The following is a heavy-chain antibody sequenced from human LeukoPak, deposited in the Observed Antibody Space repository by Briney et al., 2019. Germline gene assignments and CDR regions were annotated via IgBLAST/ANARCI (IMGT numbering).Heavy chain of an antibody. CDR2: IYYSGST. CDR1: GGSISSYY. D-gene: IGHD3-10*01. J-gene: IGHJ5*02. CDR3: ARSRGWFDP. V-gene: IGHV4-59*01. Sequence: SETLSPTCTVSGGSISSYYWSWIRQPPGKGLEWIGYIYYSGSTNYNPSLKSRVTISVDTSKNQFSLKLSSVTAADTAVYYCARSRGWFDPWGQGTLVTVSS.